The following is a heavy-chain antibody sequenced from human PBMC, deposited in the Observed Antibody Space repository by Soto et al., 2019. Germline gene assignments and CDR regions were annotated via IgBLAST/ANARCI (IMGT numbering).Heavy chain of an antibody. CDR2: INPNSGGT. D-gene: IGHD2-2*02. Sequence: ASVNVSCTASGYTFSGYYIHWLRQAPGQGLEWMGWINPNSGGTNYAQKFQGRVTVTRDTPTSTAYMELSRLTSDDTAVYYCARSLNEGYCTITGCYTRPLYGMDVWGKGTTVTISS. J-gene: IGHJ6*04. CDR3: ARSLNEGYCTITGCYTRPLYGMDV. V-gene: IGHV1-2*02. CDR1: GYTFSGYY.